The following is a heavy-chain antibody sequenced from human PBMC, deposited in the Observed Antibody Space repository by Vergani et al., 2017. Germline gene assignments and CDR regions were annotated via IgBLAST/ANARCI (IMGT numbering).Heavy chain of an antibody. Sequence: QLQLQESGPGLVKPSETLSLTCTVSRGFISSSSSYWGWIRQPPGKVLEWIGSIYYSRSPYYNPSLKSRVTISVDTSKNQFSLKLSSVTAADTSVYYCARLPVYGGNSYWGQGTLVTVSS. CDR3: ARLPVYGGNSY. D-gene: IGHD4-23*01. CDR2: IYYSRSP. J-gene: IGHJ4*02. V-gene: IGHV4-39*01. CDR1: RGFISSSSSY.